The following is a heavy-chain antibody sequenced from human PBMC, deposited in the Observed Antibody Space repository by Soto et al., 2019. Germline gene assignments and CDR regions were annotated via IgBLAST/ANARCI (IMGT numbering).Heavy chain of an antibody. Sequence: EVQLVESGGGLVQPGGSLRLSCAGSGFIFGNFWMTWVRQAPGKGLEWVANIKQDGSEKYYVDSMKGRFTISRDNVKNSLYLQMNSLRSEDTAVYYCARGTGGATSSGKDQFDYWGQGTLVPVSS. V-gene: IGHV3-7*01. CDR1: GFIFGNFW. J-gene: IGHJ4*02. D-gene: IGHD1-26*01. CDR2: IKQDGSEK. CDR3: ARGTGGATSSGKDQFDY.